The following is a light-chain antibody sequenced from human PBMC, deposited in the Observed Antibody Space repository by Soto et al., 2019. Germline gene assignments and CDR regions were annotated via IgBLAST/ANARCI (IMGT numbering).Light chain of an antibody. CDR1: SSNIGGGYD. V-gene: IGLV1-40*01. J-gene: IGLJ1*01. CDR2: DNN. Sequence: QSVLTQPPSVSGAPGQWVTISCTGSSSNIGGGYDVHWYQQLPRTAPTLLIYDNNNRPAGVPARFSAFKSATSAALDITGLQAEDEADYSCQSYDSSRRRAVFGTGTKVTVL. CDR3: QSYDSSRRRAV.